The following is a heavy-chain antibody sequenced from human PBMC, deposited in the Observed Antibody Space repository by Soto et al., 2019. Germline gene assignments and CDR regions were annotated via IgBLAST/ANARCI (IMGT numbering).Heavy chain of an antibody. V-gene: IGHV3-73*01. CDR2: IRSKANNYAT. J-gene: IGHJ6*02. CDR3: TLLSESYYYYYGLDV. CDR1: GFIFSGSS. Sequence: PGGSLRLSCAASGFIFSGSSMHWVRQASGKGLEWVGRIRSKANNYATAYAASVKGRFTIFRDDSRNTASLQMNSLKTEDTAVYYCTLLSESYYYYYGLDVWGQGTTFTVSS.